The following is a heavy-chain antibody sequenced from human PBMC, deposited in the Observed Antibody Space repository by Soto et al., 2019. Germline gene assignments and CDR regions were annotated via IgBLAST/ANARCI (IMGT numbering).Heavy chain of an antibody. CDR2: IYYSGST. Sequence: SETLSLTCTVSGGSISSSSYYWGWIRQPPGKGLEWIGSIYYSGSTYHNPSLKSRVTISVDTSKNQFSLKLSSVTAADTAVYYCARNGDYYDSSGYPGLFDYWGQGTLVTVSS. V-gene: IGHV4-39*01. CDR3: ARNGDYYDSSGYPGLFDY. CDR1: GGSISSSSYY. D-gene: IGHD3-22*01. J-gene: IGHJ4*02.